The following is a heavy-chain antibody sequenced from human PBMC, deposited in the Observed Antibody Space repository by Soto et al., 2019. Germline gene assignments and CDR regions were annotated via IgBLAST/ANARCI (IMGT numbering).Heavy chain of an antibody. J-gene: IGHJ4*02. Sequence: ASVKVSCKASGYTFTVYDMHWVRQAPGQGLERMGWINPKSGGTMYAQKFQGRVTMTWDTSISTAYMALTRLRSDDTAVYYCARDLAKGGGSAGFDYWGKGTLVTVSS. CDR1: GYTFTVYD. CDR2: INPKSGGT. V-gene: IGHV1-2*02. CDR3: ARDLAKGGGSAGFDY. D-gene: IGHD1-26*01.